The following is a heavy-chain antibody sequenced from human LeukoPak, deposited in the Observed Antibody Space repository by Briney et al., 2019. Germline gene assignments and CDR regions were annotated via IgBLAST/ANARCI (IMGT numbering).Heavy chain of an antibody. Sequence: SETLSLTCTVSGGSISSYYWSWIRQPPGKGLEWIGYIYYSGSTNYNPSLKSRVTISVDTSKNQFSLKLSSVTAVDTAVYYCARRAWGQFDYWGQGTLVTVSS. CDR3: ARRAWGQFDY. CDR1: GGSISSYY. J-gene: IGHJ4*02. D-gene: IGHD7-27*01. CDR2: IYYSGST. V-gene: IGHV4-59*08.